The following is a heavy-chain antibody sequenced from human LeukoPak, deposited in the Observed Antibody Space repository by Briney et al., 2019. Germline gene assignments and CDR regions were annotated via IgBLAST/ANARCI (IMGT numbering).Heavy chain of an antibody. J-gene: IGHJ4*02. V-gene: IGHV1-18*04. CDR2: ISAYNGNT. CDR1: GYTFTSYG. D-gene: IGHD3-10*01. CDR3: ARVYYGSGSYYNHFDY. Sequence: ASVTVSCKASGYTFTSYGISWVRQAPGQGREWMGWISAYNGNTNYAQKLQGRDTMTTDTSTSTAYMELRSLRSDDTAVYYCARVYYGSGSYYNHFDYWGQGTLVTVSS.